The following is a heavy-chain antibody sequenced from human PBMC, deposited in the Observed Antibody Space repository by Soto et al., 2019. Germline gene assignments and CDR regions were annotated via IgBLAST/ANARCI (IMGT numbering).Heavy chain of an antibody. CDR3: ARDRGYCSSTSCYYYYGVDV. CDR1: GYTFTGYY. V-gene: IGHV1-2*02. D-gene: IGHD2-2*01. CDR2: INPNSGGT. J-gene: IGHJ6*02. Sequence: VASVKVSCKASGYTFTGYYMHWVRQAPGQGLEWMGWINPNSGGTNYAQKFQGRVTMTRDTSISTAYMELSRLRSDDTAVYYCARDRGYCSSTSCYYYYGVDVWGQGTTVTVSS.